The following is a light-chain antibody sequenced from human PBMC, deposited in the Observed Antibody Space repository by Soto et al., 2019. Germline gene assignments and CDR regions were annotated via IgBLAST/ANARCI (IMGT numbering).Light chain of an antibody. CDR1: QSVSSY. V-gene: IGKV3-11*01. CDR3: QHRSNWYT. CDR2: DAS. J-gene: IGKJ2*01. Sequence: EIVLTQSPATLSLSPGERATLSCRASQSVSSYLAWYQQKPGQAPRLLIYDASNRATGIPARLSGSGSGTDFTLTISSLEPEGFAVYYLQHRSNWYTFGQGTKLEIK.